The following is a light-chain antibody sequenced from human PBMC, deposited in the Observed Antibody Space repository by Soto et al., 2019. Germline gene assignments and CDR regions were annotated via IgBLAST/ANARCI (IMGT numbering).Light chain of an antibody. V-gene: IGKV1-12*02. J-gene: IGKJ1*01. CDR1: QAIDSW. CDR2: TGS. Sequence: DMQMTQSPSSVSASVGDRVTITCRASQAIDSWLAWYQQKPGEAPKLLIFTGSLLHSGVPPRFSGSGSGTDFTVTISSLQPEDFAIYYCHQTLSFPSTFGQGTKV. CDR3: HQTLSFPST.